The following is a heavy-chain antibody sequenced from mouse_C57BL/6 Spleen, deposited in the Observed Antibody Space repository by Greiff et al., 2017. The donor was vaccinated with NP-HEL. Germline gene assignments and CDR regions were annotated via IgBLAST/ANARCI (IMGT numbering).Heavy chain of an antibody. Sequence: VQLQQSGPELVKPGASVKISCKASGYAFSSSWMNWVKQRPGKGLEWIGRIYPGDGDTNYNGKFKGKATLTADKSSSTPYMQLSSLTSEDSAVYFCARYYDGYYDYWGQSTTLTVSS. CDR2: IYPGDGDT. CDR1: GYAFSSSW. V-gene: IGHV1-82*01. D-gene: IGHD2-3*01. J-gene: IGHJ2*01. CDR3: ARYYDGYYDY.